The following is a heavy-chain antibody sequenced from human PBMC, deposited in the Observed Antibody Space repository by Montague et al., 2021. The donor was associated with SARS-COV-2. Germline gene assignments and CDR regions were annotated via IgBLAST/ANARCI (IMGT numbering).Heavy chain of an antibody. Sequence: SKTLSLTCAVYGGSFSGYYWSWIRQPPGRGLEWIGETNDSGRTNYNPPLKGRVTISVDTSKNQFSLRLSSVTAAETAVYYCARGYCSGSGCYYYYGMDVWGQGTTVTVSS. CDR1: GGSFSGYY. J-gene: IGHJ6*02. CDR3: ARGYCSGSGCYYYYGMDV. CDR2: TNDSGRT. D-gene: IGHD2-15*01. V-gene: IGHV4-34*01.